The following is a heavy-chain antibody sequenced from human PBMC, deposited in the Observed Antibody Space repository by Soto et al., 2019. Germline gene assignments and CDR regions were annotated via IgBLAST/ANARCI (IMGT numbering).Heavy chain of an antibody. CDR1: GFSFNTYV. V-gene: IGHV3-23*01. CDR3: AKNGEYREGYYYYYYMDV. Sequence: PGGSLRLSCAASGFSFNTYVTSWVRQAPGKGLEWVSGISGGGGSTYYADSVRGRFTISRDNSKNTLSLQMNSLRAEDTAVYYCAKNGEYREGYYYYYYMDVWGKGTTVTVSS. J-gene: IGHJ6*03. CDR2: ISGGGGST. D-gene: IGHD6-6*01.